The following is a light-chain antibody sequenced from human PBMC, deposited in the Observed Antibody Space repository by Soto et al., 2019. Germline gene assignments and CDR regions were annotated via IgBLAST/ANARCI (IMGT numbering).Light chain of an antibody. CDR3: QQYNSYPFT. Sequence: DIQMTQSPSSLSASVGDRVTITCRAGQGVRTDLAWYQQKPGKAPKSLISAASNLQSGVPSRFSGSGSETDFTLTISNLQPEDVATYYCQQYNSYPFTFGPGTKVDIK. CDR1: QGVRTD. V-gene: IGKV1-16*01. CDR2: AAS. J-gene: IGKJ3*01.